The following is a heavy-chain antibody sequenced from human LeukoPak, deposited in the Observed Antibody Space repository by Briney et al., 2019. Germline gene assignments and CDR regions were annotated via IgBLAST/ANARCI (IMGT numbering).Heavy chain of an antibody. D-gene: IGHD6-13*01. CDR3: ARDKYSSSWSKIIDL. CDR1: GFDFRSYE. Sequence: GGSLRLSCTTSGFDFRSYEMNWVRQAPGKGLEWLAYISSTGSSFYADSVKGRFITSRDDAKNSLSLQMNSLRVEDTALYYCARDKYSSSWSKIIDLRGQGTMVTVSS. J-gene: IGHJ5*02. CDR2: ISSTGSS. V-gene: IGHV3-48*03.